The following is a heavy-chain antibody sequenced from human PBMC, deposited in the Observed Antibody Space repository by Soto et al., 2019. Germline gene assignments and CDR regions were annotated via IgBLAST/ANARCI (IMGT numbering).Heavy chain of an antibody. CDR3: AKPPIYGSGSSNLDY. CDR2: ISGSGGSK. J-gene: IGHJ4*02. D-gene: IGHD3-10*01. Sequence: GGSLRLSCAASGFTFSSYAMSWVRQAPGKGLEWVSAISGSGGSKYYADSVKGRFTISRDNSKNTLYLQMNSLRAEDTAVYYCAKPPIYGSGSSNLDYWGQGTLVTVSS. V-gene: IGHV3-23*01. CDR1: GFTFSSYA.